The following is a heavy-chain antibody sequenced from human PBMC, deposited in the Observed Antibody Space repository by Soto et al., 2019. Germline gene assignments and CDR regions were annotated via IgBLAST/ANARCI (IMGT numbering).Heavy chain of an antibody. CDR1: GYTFTSYA. V-gene: IGHV1-3*01. CDR3: ARGFSGGGAGWFDP. J-gene: IGHJ5*02. Sequence: QVQLVQSGAEVKKPGASVKVSCKASGYTFTSYAMHWVRQAPGQRLEWMGWINAGNGNTKYSQKFQGRVTITRDTTASTAYMELSSLRSEGTAVYYCARGFSGGGAGWFDPWGQGTLVTVSS. D-gene: IGHD2-15*01. CDR2: INAGNGNT.